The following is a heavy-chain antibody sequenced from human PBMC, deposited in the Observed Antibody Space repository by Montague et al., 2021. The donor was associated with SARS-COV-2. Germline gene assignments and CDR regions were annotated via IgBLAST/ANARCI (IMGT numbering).Heavy chain of an antibody. CDR2: TYYRSKWYN. CDR1: GDSVSSNLAT. Sequence: CAISGDSVSSNLATWNWIRQSPSRGLEWLVRTYYRSKWYNDYAEAVKSRITIDPDTSKHQFSLHLNSVTPEDTAVYYCARIPVGSKYYFDFWGQGTQVTVSS. J-gene: IGHJ4*02. V-gene: IGHV6-1*01. CDR3: ARIPVGSKYYFDF. D-gene: IGHD2-2*01.